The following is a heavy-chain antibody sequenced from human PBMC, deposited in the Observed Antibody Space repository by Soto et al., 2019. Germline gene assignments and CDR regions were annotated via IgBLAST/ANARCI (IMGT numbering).Heavy chain of an antibody. CDR2: IYWDDDK. Sequence: QITLKESGPTLVKPTQTLTLTCTFSGFSLSTSGVGVGWIRQPPGKALEWLALIYWDDDKRYSPSLKSRLTSNQETSKNQVVLTMTNMDPVDTATYYCAHRRSTYYYDSTFDPWGQGTLVTVSS. J-gene: IGHJ5*02. CDR3: AHRRSTYYYDSTFDP. D-gene: IGHD3-22*01. V-gene: IGHV2-5*02. CDR1: GFSLSTSGVG.